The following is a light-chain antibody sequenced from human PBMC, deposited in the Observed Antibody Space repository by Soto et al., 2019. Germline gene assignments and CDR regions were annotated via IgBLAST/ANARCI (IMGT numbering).Light chain of an antibody. CDR2: DAT. Sequence: DIQMTQSPSTLSASVGDRATITCRASRSISSWLDWYQQKPGSAPKLLIYDATILESGVPSRFSGTESGTEFTLTVSSLQPYDFATYYCQQYDSYPYTFGQGTKLEMK. J-gene: IGKJ2*01. CDR1: RSISSW. V-gene: IGKV1-5*01. CDR3: QQYDSYPYT.